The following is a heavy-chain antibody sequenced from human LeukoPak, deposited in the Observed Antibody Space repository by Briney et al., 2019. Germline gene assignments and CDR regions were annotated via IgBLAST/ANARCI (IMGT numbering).Heavy chain of an antibody. Sequence: PGGSLRLSCAASGFTFSSYGMHWVRQAPGKGLEWVAFIRYDGSNKYYADSVKGRFTISRDNSKNTLYLQMNSLRAEDTAVYYCASSHIPTGQGWLFYYYMDVWGKGTTVTVSS. CDR1: GFTFSSYG. CDR2: IRYDGSNK. CDR3: ASSHIPTGQGWLFYYYMDV. D-gene: IGHD1-1*01. V-gene: IGHV3-30*02. J-gene: IGHJ6*03.